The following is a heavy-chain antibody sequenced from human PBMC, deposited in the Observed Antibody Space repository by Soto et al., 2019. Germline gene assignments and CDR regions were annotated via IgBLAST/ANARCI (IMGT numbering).Heavy chain of an antibody. CDR2: IYYSGST. CDR3: ARESIAVAGTYY. Sequence: PSETLSLTCTVSGGSVSSGSYYWSWIRQPPGKGLEWIGYIYYSGSTNYNPSLKSRVTISVDTSKKQFSLKLSSVTAADTAVYYCARESIAVAGTYYWGQGTLVTVSS. V-gene: IGHV4-61*01. CDR1: GGSVSSGSYY. D-gene: IGHD6-19*01. J-gene: IGHJ4*02.